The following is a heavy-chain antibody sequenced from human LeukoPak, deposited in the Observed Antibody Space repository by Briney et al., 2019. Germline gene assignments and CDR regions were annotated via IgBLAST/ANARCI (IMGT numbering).Heavy chain of an antibody. J-gene: IGHJ3*01. CDR1: GFTFSSYW. Sequence: PGGSLRLSCAASGFTFSSYWMSWVRQAPGKGLEWVGRIKSKTDGGTTDYAAPVKGRFTISRDDSKNTLYLQMNSLRAEDTAMYYCARVAYGEKNALDVWGQGTMVTVSS. CDR2: IKSKTDGGTT. CDR3: ARVAYGEKNALDV. D-gene: IGHD3-10*01. V-gene: IGHV3-15*05.